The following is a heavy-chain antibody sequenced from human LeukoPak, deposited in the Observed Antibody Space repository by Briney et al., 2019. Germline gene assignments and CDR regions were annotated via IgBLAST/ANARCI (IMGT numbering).Heavy chain of an antibody. CDR3: AGDSLTIMNNWFDP. CDR1: GYTFTGYY. J-gene: IGHJ5*02. CDR2: INPNSGGT. Sequence: GASVKVSCKASGYTFTGYYMHWVRQAPGQGLEWMGWINPNSGGTNYAQKFQGRVTMTRDTSISTAYMELSRLRSDDTAVYYCAGDSLTIMNNWFDPWGQGTLVTVSS. V-gene: IGHV1-2*02. D-gene: IGHD3-16*01.